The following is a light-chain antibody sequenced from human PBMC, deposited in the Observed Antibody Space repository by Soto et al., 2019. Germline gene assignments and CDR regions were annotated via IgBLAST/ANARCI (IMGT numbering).Light chain of an antibody. CDR1: SSDVGGYNY. Sequence: QSALTQPASVSGSPGQSITISCTGTSSDVGGYNYVSWYQQHPGKAPKLMIYVVNNRPSGISNRFSGSKSGNTASLTISGLQAEDAADFYCSSYTYSTTHVFGTGTKVTVL. J-gene: IGLJ1*01. V-gene: IGLV2-14*01. CDR2: VVN. CDR3: SSYTYSTTHV.